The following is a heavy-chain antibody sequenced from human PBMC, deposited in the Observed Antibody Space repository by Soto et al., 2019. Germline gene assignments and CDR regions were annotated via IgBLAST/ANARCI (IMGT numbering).Heavy chain of an antibody. CDR1: GFTFSSYS. Sequence: GGSLRLSRAAPGFTFSSYSMNWVPQAPGKGLEWVSYISSSSSTIYYADSVKGRFTISRDNAKNSLYLQMNSLRAEDTAVYYCARIGRLRWGDYWGQGTLVTVSS. CDR3: ARIGRLRWGDY. V-gene: IGHV3-48*01. J-gene: IGHJ4*02. D-gene: IGHD4-17*01. CDR2: ISSSSSTI.